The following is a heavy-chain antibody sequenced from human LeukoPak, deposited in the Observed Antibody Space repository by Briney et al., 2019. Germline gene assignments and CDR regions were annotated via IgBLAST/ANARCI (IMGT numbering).Heavy chain of an antibody. CDR1: GGSITSDGDF. V-gene: IGHV4-61*02. CDR3: ARGFGHWLVRY. J-gene: IGHJ4*02. CDR2: VSSSGST. Sequence: PSETLSLTCTVSGGSITSDGDFWNWIRQPAGKGLEWVGRVSSSGSTYYNPSLRSRVTISLDTSKNQFALRLSAVTAADTAVYYCARGFGHWLVRYWGQGTLVTVSS. D-gene: IGHD6-19*01.